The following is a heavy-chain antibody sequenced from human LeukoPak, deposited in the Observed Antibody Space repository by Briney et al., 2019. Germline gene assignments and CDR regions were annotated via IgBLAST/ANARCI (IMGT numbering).Heavy chain of an antibody. V-gene: IGHV3-48*02. CDR3: ATGHWFGEDSDY. CDR2: ISSSSSII. D-gene: IGHD3-10*01. Sequence: GGSLRLSCAASGFTFSSYSMNWVRQAPGKGLEWVSYISSSSSIIYYANSVKGRFTISRDNAKNSLYLQMNSLRDEDTAVYYCATGHWFGEDSDYWGQGTLVTVSS. J-gene: IGHJ4*02. CDR1: GFTFSSYS.